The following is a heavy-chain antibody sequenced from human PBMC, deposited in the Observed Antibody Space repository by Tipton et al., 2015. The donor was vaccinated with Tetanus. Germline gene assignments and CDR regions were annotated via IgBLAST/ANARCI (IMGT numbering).Heavy chain of an antibody. J-gene: IGHJ3*02. CDR1: GFTFDDYA. V-gene: IGHV3-9*01. Sequence: SLRLSCAASGFTFDDYAMHWVRQAPGKGLERVSGISWNSGSIGYADSVKGRFTISRDNAKNSLYLQMNSLRAEDTALYYCAKKVPYSSGWFDAFDIWVQGTMVTVSS. CDR2: ISWNSGSI. D-gene: IGHD6-19*01. CDR3: AKKVPYSSGWFDAFDI.